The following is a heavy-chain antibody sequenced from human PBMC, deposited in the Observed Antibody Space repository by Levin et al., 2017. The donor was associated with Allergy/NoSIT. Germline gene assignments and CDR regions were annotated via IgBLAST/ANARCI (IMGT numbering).Heavy chain of an antibody. J-gene: IGHJ4*02. CDR2: ISWNSGNI. Sequence: LSLTCAASGFPFDDYAMHWVRQVPGKGLEWVSVISWNSGNIRYADSVKGRFTISRDNAKNSLYLQMNGLRAEDTALYYCGKDWGSTGTYCNGWGQGTLVTVSS. CDR1: GFPFDDYA. CDR3: GKDWGSTGTYCNG. V-gene: IGHV3-9*01. D-gene: IGHD3-10*01.